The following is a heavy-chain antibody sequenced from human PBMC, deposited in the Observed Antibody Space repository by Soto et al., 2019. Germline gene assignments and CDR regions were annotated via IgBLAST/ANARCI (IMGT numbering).Heavy chain of an antibody. V-gene: IGHV3-30-3*01. J-gene: IGHJ6*02. Sequence: QVQLVESGGGVVQPGRSLRLSCAASGFTFSNYAMHWVRQAPGKGMEWVAVISYDGNSQQYADSVKGRFTISSDNSKSTLDLQMGSLRAEDTAAYYCAGDESTGQCSGGSCSFYFGLDVWGPGTTVTVSS. CDR1: GFTFSNYA. CDR2: ISYDGNSQ. D-gene: IGHD2-15*01. CDR3: AGDESTGQCSGGSCSFYFGLDV.